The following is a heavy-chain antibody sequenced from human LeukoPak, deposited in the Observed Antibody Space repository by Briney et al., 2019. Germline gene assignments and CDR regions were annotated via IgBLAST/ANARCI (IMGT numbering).Heavy chain of an antibody. D-gene: IGHD3-22*01. Sequence: GGSLRLSCAATGFTVSSNYMSWVRQAPGKGLEWVSVIYSGGSTYYADSVKGRFTISRDNSKNTLYLQMNSLRAEDTAVYYCAGDSPYYYDSSGYYYQPFDYWGQGTLVTVSS. V-gene: IGHV3-66*01. CDR3: AGDSPYYYDSSGYYYQPFDY. J-gene: IGHJ4*02. CDR2: IYSGGST. CDR1: GFTVSSNY.